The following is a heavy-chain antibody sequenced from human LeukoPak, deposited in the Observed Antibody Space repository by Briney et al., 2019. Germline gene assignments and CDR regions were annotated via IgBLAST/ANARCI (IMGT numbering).Heavy chain of an antibody. CDR3: VKDWRNGAKCGGDCLDS. Sequence: GGSLRLSCAASGFTLSSYGMHWVRQAPGKGLEWVAVIWYDGSNKYYADSVKGRFTISRDNSKNTLYLQMNSLRAEDTAVYFCVKDWRNGAKCGGDCLDSWGQGILVTVSS. J-gene: IGHJ4*02. D-gene: IGHD2-21*01. V-gene: IGHV3-33*06. CDR1: GFTLSSYG. CDR2: IWYDGSNK.